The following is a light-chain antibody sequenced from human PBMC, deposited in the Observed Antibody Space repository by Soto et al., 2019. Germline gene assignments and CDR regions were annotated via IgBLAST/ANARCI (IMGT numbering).Light chain of an antibody. J-gene: IGLJ3*02. V-gene: IGLV2-14*03. CDR3: SYTSGSTWV. CDR2: DVS. CDR1: SSDVGAYNY. Sequence: QSALTQPASVSGSPGQSITISCTGTSSDVGAYNYVSWYQQHPGKAPKLMIYDVSSRPSGVSNRFSGSKSGNTASLTISGLQAEDEADYYCSYTSGSTWVFGGGTKLTVL.